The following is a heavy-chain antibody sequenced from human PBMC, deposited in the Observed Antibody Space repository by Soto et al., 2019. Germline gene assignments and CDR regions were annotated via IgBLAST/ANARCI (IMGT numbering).Heavy chain of an antibody. CDR3: ARTSYDILTGRLDAFDI. CDR1: GGSINNGGYS. CDR2: ISHGGNT. V-gene: IGHV4-30-2*01. D-gene: IGHD3-9*01. Sequence: PSETLSLTCTVSGGSINNGGYSWSWLRQPPGKGLEWIGYISHGGNTYYNPSLRSRVIMSIDKSKNHFSLGLKSVTAADTATYYCARTSYDILTGRLDAFDIWGQGTMVTV. J-gene: IGHJ3*02.